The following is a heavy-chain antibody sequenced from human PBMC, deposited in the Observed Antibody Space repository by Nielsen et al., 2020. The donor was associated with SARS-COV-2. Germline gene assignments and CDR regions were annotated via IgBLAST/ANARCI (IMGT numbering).Heavy chain of an antibody. J-gene: IGHJ6*02. CDR1: GYTFISYY. CDR3: ASNSMPTSSMDV. CDR2: INPSGGST. Sequence: ASVKVSCKASGYTFISYYMLWLRQAPAQGLEWMGTINPSGGSTSYAQKFQGRVTMTSNKYTSTIYMELSSRRSEDTAVYYCASNSMPTSSMDVWGQGTTVTVSS. V-gene: IGHV1-46*01. D-gene: IGHD2/OR15-2a*01.